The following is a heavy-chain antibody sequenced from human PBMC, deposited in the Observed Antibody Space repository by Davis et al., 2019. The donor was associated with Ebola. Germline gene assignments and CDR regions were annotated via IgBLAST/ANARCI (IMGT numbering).Heavy chain of an antibody. D-gene: IGHD3-10*01. CDR3: ARGLGGSGSYYSYYYGMDV. J-gene: IGHJ6*02. CDR1: GGTFSSYA. Sequence: SVKVSCKASGGTFSSYAISWVRQAPGQGLEWMGGIIPIFGTANYAQKFQGRVTITADESTSTAYMELSSLRSEDTAVYYCARGLGGSGSYYSYYYGMDVWGQGTTVTVSS. CDR2: IIPIFGTA. V-gene: IGHV1-69*13.